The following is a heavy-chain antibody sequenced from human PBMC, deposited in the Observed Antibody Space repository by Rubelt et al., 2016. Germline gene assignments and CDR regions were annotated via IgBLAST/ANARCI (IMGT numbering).Heavy chain of an antibody. CDR1: GFTLGDAW. CDR2: ISSSGHTI. V-gene: IGHV3-11*01. Sequence: GSGGDVVQPGRSLRLSCAPTGFTLGDAWVSWVRQTAGKGLEWVSHISSSGHTIYYADSVKGRFTISRDDAKNSLYLQMNSLRAEDTAVYYCATGCSSSWYSFDYWGQGTLVTVSS. CDR3: ATGCSSSWYSFDY. J-gene: IGHJ4*02. D-gene: IGHD6-13*01.